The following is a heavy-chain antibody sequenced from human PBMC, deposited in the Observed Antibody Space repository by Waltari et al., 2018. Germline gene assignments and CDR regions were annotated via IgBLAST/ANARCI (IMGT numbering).Heavy chain of an antibody. CDR3: ASSLAARPYYYYYYMDV. J-gene: IGHJ6*03. Sequence: QVQLVESGGGVVQPGGSMRLSCAASGFTFSSYGMHWVRQAPGKGLEWVAFIRYDGSNKYYADSVKGRFTISRDNAKNSLYLQMNSLRAEDTAVYYCASSLAARPYYYYYYMDVWGKGTTVTVSS. CDR1: GFTFSSYG. CDR2: IRYDGSNK. V-gene: IGHV3-30*02. D-gene: IGHD6-6*01.